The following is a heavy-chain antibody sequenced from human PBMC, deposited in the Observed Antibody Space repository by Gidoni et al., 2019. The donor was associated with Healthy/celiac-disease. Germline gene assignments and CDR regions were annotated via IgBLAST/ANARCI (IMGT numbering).Heavy chain of an antibody. Sequence: QVQLQQWRAGLLKPSETLSLTCAVYGGSFSGYYWSWIRQPPGKGLEWIGEINHSGSTNYNPSLKSRVTISVDTSKNQFSLKLSSVTAADTAVYYCARTAAANPAGNHYFDYWGQGTLVTVSS. CDR1: GGSFSGYY. CDR3: ARTAAANPAGNHYFDY. J-gene: IGHJ4*02. V-gene: IGHV4-34*01. CDR2: INHSGST. D-gene: IGHD6-13*01.